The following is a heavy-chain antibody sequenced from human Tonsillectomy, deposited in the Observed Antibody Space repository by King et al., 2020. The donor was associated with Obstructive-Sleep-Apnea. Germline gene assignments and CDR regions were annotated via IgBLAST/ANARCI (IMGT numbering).Heavy chain of an antibody. CDR3: ARGDIRFGFDL. Sequence: VQLVQSGAEVRKPGSSVKVSCTASGGTFSSYSISWVRQAPGQGLEWMGGIIPLLGLTDYAQMFQGRVTITADKSTSTAYMELSSLRSEDTAVYYCARGDIRFGFDLWGRGTLVTVSS. J-gene: IGHJ2*01. CDR2: IIPLLGLT. D-gene: IGHD3-10*01. CDR1: GGTFSSYS. V-gene: IGHV1-69*09.